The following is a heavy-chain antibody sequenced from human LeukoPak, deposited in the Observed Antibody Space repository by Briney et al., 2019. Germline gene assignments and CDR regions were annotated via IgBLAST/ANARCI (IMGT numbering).Heavy chain of an antibody. V-gene: IGHV1-2*02. CDR3: ARDALYSSGWYLGTVSD. D-gene: IGHD6-19*01. Sequence: ASVKVSCKASGYTFTGYYMHWVRQAPGQGLEWMGWINPNSGGTNYAQKFQGRVTMTRDTSISTAYMELSRLGSDDTAVYYCARDALYSSGWYLGTVSDWGQGTLVTVSS. CDR1: GYTFTGYY. J-gene: IGHJ4*02. CDR2: INPNSGGT.